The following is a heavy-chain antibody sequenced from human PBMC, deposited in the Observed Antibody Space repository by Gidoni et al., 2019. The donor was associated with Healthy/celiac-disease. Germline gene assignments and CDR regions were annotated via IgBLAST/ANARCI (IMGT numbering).Heavy chain of an antibody. CDR3: ASRSDMDV. Sequence: LEWIGYIYYSGSTYYNPSLKSRVTISVDTSKNQFSLTLSSVTAADTAVNYCASRSDMDVWGKGTTVTVSS. CDR2: IYYSGST. V-gene: IGHV4-30-4*01. D-gene: IGHD2-15*01. J-gene: IGHJ6*03.